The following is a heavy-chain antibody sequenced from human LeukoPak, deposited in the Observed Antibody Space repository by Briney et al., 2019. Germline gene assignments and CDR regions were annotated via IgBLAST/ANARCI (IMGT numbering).Heavy chain of an antibody. CDR3: ARSGLYCSSTSCYTRNWFDP. V-gene: IGHV5-51*01. Sequence: GASLKISCKGSGSSFTSYWIGWVRQMPGKGLEWMGIIYPGDSDTRYSPSFQGQVTISADKSISTAYLQWSSLKASDTAMYYCARSGLYCSSTSCYTRNWFDPWGQGTLVTVSS. D-gene: IGHD2-2*02. CDR2: IYPGDSDT. J-gene: IGHJ5*02. CDR1: GSSFTSYW.